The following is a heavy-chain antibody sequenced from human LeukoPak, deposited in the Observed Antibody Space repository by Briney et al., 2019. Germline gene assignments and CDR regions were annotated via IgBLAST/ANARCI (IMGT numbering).Heavy chain of an antibody. Sequence: PWGSLRLSCAASGFTFSNYEMHWVRQPPGKALEWIGNIFYSGSTYYSPSLKSRVTISLDTSRNQFSLKLNSVTAADTAVYYCAKSNGYGLIDIWGQGTMVTVSS. CDR3: AKSNGYGLIDI. CDR1: GFTFSNYE. CDR2: IFYSGST. D-gene: IGHD3-22*01. V-gene: IGHV4-59*12. J-gene: IGHJ3*02.